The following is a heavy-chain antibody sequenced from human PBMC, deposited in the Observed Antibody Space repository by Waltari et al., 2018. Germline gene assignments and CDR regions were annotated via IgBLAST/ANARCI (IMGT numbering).Heavy chain of an antibody. D-gene: IGHD3-10*01. J-gene: IGHJ4*02. CDR3: ARELGTYYYGSETVLNY. CDR1: GYTFTGYY. Sequence: QVQLVQSGAEVKKPGASVKVSCKASGYTFTGYYMHWMRQAPGQGLEWMGRINPNRVGTNYAQKFQGRGPMTRAPSISTAYMVLTRLRSDDTAVYDCARELGTYYYGSETVLNYWGQGTLVTVSS. CDR2: INPNRVGT. V-gene: IGHV1-2*06.